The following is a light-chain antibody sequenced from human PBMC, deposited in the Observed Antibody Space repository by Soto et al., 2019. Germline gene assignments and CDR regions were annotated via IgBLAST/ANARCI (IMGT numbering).Light chain of an antibody. CDR2: GDN. V-gene: IGLV1-40*01. J-gene: IGLJ3*02. CDR1: NSNIGASND. Sequence: QSVLTQPPSVSGAPGQRVTISCTGGNSNIGASNDVHWYQQIPGTAPKLLIYGDNNRPSGVPDRFSGSKSGTSASLAITGLQAEAEADYYCHSYDSSLSGSVFGGGTKVTVL. CDR3: HSYDSSLSGSV.